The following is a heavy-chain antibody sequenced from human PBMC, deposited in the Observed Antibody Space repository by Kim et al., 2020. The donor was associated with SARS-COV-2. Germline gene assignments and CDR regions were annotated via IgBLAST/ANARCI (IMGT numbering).Heavy chain of an antibody. J-gene: IGHJ4*02. CDR2: IYYSGST. CDR1: GGSISSSSYY. CDR3: ARRGLYYDFWSGYYKGGFFDS. V-gene: IGHV4-39*01. D-gene: IGHD3-3*01. Sequence: SETLSLTCTVSGGSISSSSYYWGWIRQPPGKGLEWIGRIYYSGSTYYNPSLKSRVTISVDTSKNQFSLKLSSVTAADTAVYYCARRGLYYDFWSGYYKGGFFDSWGQGTLVTVSS.